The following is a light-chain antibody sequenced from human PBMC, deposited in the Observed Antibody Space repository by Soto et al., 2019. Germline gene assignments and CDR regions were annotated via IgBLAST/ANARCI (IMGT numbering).Light chain of an antibody. CDR2: DSS. V-gene: IGKV1-5*01. J-gene: IGKJ1*01. CDR1: ENINTW. Sequence: DIPIPQSPSTLSASVGDRVTITCRASENINTWLAWYQQKPGQAPHLVIYDSSSLESGVPSRFSGSGSGTEFTLTINSLQPSDFATYYCQHYKTYPLTFGQGTKVEIK. CDR3: QHYKTYPLT.